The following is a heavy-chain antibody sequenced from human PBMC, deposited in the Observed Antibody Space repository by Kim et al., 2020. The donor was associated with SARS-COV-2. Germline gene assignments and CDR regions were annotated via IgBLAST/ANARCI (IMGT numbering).Heavy chain of an antibody. J-gene: IGHJ4*02. CDR3: ARGIYTRGYLDLDC. V-gene: IGHV3-30*01. Sequence: ADSVNARSTISRDNFKSTVYLQMNTLRAEDTAVYYCARGIYTRGYLDLDCWGQGTLVTVSS. D-gene: IGHD3-22*01.